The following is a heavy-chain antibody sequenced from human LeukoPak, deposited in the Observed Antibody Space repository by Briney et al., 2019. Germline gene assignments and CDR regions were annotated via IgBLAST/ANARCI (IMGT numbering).Heavy chain of an antibody. CDR3: AKDSSSRGFDY. CDR1: GFTFDDYA. Sequence: GGSLRLSCAASGFTFDDYAMHWVRQALGKGLEWVSGISWNSGSIGYADSVKGRFTISRDNAKNSLYLQMNSLRAEDTALYYCAKDSSSRGFDYWGQGTLVTVSS. J-gene: IGHJ4*02. D-gene: IGHD6-13*01. V-gene: IGHV3-9*01. CDR2: ISWNSGSI.